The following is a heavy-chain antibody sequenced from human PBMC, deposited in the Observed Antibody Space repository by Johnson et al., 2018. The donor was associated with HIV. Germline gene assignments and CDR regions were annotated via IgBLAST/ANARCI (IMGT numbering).Heavy chain of an antibody. V-gene: IGHV3-30*04. Sequence: QVQLVESGGGVVRPGGSLRLSCAASGFTFSSYAMHWVRQAPGKGLEWVAVISYDGSNKYYADSVKGRFTISRDNSKNMLFLQMNSLRAEDTAVYYCAKSQDRSAHDYDFDLWGQGTVVTVSS. CDR2: ISYDGSNK. CDR3: AKSQDRSAHDYDFDL. CDR1: GFTFSSYA. J-gene: IGHJ3*01. D-gene: IGHD3-22*01.